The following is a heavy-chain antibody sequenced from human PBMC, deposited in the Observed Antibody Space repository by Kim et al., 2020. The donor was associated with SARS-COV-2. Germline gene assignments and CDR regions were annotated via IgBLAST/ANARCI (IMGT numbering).Heavy chain of an antibody. CDR2: IYYSGST. Sequence: SETLSLTCTVSGGSISSYYWSWIRQPPGKGLEWIGYIYYSGSTNYNPSLKSRVTTSVDTSKNQFSLKLSSVTAADTAVYYCARFPEAPKGPSIAARDGGYWGQGTLVTVSS. CDR1: GGSISSYY. CDR3: ARFPEAPKGPSIAARDGGY. J-gene: IGHJ4*02. V-gene: IGHV4-59*13. D-gene: IGHD6-6*01.